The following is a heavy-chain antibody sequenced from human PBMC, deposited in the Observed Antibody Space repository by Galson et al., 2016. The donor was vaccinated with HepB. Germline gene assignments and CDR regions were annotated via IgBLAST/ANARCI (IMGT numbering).Heavy chain of an antibody. CDR3: ATDFDTGRQSHSHYGLDV. CDR2: IVVGSGDT. Sequence: SVKVSCKALGFTFPTSAVQWLRQARGQRPEWLGWIVVGSGDTNYAQKFQDRVTITWDKSTSAGYMEMRKLRSEDTAVYYCATDFDTGRQSHSHYGLDVWGQGTTVTVS. CDR1: GFTFPTSA. D-gene: IGHD3-10*01. V-gene: IGHV1-58*01. J-gene: IGHJ6*02.